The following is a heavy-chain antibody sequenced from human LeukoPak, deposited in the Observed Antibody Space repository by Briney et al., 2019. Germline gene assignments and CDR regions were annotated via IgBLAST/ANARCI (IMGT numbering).Heavy chain of an antibody. CDR2: ITSSTNYI. CDR1: GFTFSSYS. D-gene: IGHD3-22*01. J-gene: IGHJ4*02. CDR3: ARDTNYYDSSGYYSGSDFDY. V-gene: IGHV3-21*04. Sequence: GGSLRLSCAASGFTFSSYSMNWVRQAPGKGLEWVSSITSSTNYIYYADSVKGRFTISRDDAKNTLYLQMDSLRAEDTAVYYCARDTNYYDSSGYYSGSDFDYWGQGTLVTVSS.